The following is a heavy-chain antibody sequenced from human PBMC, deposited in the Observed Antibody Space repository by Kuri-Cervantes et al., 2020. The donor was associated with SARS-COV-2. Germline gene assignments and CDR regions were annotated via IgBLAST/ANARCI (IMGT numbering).Heavy chain of an antibody. Sequence: LTCAASGFTFSSYSMNWVRQAPGKGLEWVSSISSSSSFIYYADSVKGRFTISRDNAKNSLYLQMNSLRAEDTAVYYCARDSSGYYRLDYWGQGTLVTVSS. CDR3: ARDSSGYYRLDY. J-gene: IGHJ4*02. CDR1: GFTFSSYS. V-gene: IGHV3-21*01. D-gene: IGHD3-22*01. CDR2: ISSSSSFI.